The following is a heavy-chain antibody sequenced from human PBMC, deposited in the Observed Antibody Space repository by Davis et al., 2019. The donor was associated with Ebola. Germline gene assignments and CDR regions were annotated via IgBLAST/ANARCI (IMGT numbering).Heavy chain of an antibody. CDR1: VGSFSGYY. J-gene: IGHJ4*02. CDR3: ARLPPYYDFWSGSMGSYFDY. V-gene: IGHV4-34*01. CDR2: INHSGST. Sequence: SETLSLTCAVYVGSFSGYYWSWIRQPPGKGLEWIGEINHSGSTNYNPSLKSRVTISVDTSKNQFSLKLSSVTAADTAVYYCARLPPYYDFWSGSMGSYFDYWGQGTLVTVSS. D-gene: IGHD3-3*01.